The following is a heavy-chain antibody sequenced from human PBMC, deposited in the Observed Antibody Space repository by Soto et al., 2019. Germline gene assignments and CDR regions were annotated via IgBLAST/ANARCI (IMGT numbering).Heavy chain of an antibody. V-gene: IGHV5-51*01. D-gene: IGHD3-9*01. J-gene: IGHJ6*02. CDR2: IYPGDSDT. CDR1: GYSFTSYW. CDR3: ARLGGDYDILTGYIYYYYGMDV. Sequence: GESLKISCKGSGYSFTSYWIGWVRQMPGKGLEWMGIIYPGDSDTRCSPSFQGQVTISADKSISTAYLQWSSLKASDTAMYYCARLGGDYDILTGYIYYYYGMDVWGQGTTVTVSS.